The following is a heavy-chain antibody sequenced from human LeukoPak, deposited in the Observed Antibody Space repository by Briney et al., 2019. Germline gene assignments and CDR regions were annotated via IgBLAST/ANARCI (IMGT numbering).Heavy chain of an antibody. CDR2: ISYDGSNK. CDR3: AKVSGSYYYDSSGYFDFDY. D-gene: IGHD3-22*01. Sequence: GRSLRLSCAASGFTFSSYGMRWVRQAPGKGLEWVAVISYDGSNKYYADSVKGRFTISRDNSKNTLYLQMNSLRAEDTAVYYCAKVSGSYYYDSSGYFDFDYWGQGTLVTVSS. CDR1: GFTFSSYG. J-gene: IGHJ4*02. V-gene: IGHV3-30*18.